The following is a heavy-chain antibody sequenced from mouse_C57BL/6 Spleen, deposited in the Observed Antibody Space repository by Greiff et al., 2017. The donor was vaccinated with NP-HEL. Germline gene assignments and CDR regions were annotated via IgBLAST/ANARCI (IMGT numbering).Heavy chain of an antibody. J-gene: IGHJ4*01. V-gene: IGHV3-6*01. CDR1: GYSITSGYY. Sequence: EVKLQESGPGLVKPSQSLSLTCSVTGYSITSGYYWNWIRQFPGNKLEWMGYISYDGSNNYNPSLKKLISITRDTSKNQFFLKLNSVTTEDTATYYCARYRYYGYDVSGTGYAMDYWGQGTSVTVSS. D-gene: IGHD2-14*01. CDR3: ARYRYYGYDVSGTGYAMDY. CDR2: ISYDGSN.